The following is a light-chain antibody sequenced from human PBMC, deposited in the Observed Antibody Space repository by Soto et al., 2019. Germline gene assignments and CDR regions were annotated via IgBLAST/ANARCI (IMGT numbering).Light chain of an antibody. CDR3: QQYNNWPLPT. CDR1: QSVSSD. Sequence: VMTQSPATLSVSPGDRATLSCRASQSVSSDLAWYQQKPGQVPRLLIYDASTRATGIPARFSGSGSGTEFTLTISSLQSEDFAVYYCQQYNNWPLPTFGQGTRLEI. CDR2: DAS. J-gene: IGKJ5*01. V-gene: IGKV3-15*01.